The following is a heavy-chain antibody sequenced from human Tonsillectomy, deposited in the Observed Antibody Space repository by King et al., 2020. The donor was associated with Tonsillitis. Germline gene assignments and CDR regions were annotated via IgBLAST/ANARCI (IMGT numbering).Heavy chain of an antibody. V-gene: IGHV4-39*01. CDR3: ARFQLGTADY. Sequence: LQLQESGPGLVRPSETLSLTCTVSGDSISSSSYFWGWIRQSPERGLEWIGSVYYTGSTYYNPSLESRVTLLVDTSKNQFSLNLTSVTAADTAVYFCARFQLGTADYWGQGTLVTVSS. CDR2: VYYTGST. CDR1: GDSISSSSYF. D-gene: IGHD1-1*01. J-gene: IGHJ4*02.